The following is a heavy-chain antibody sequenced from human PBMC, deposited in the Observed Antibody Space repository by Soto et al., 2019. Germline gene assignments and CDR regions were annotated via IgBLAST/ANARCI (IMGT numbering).Heavy chain of an antibody. Sequence: ASVKVSWKAAGYAITIYGISWVRQAPGQGLEWMGWISAYNGNTNYAQKLQGRVTMTTDTSTSTAYMELRSLRPDDTAVYYCARDCSSTSCYGGPYYYGMDVWGQGTTVTVSS. D-gene: IGHD2-2*01. CDR1: GYAITIYG. CDR3: ARDCSSTSCYGGPYYYGMDV. CDR2: ISAYNGNT. J-gene: IGHJ6*02. V-gene: IGHV1-18*01.